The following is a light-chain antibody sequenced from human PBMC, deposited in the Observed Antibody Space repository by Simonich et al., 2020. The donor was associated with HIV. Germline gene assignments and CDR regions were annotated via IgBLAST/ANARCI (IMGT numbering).Light chain of an antibody. CDR1: SSNIGSYNL. CDR3: SSYTSSSTLV. CDR2: DVS. V-gene: IGLV2-14*02. J-gene: IGLJ3*02. Sequence: QSALTQHASVSGSPGQSITISCTGTSSNIGSYNLVSWYQQHPGKAPQIMIYDVSNRPSGVSNRFSGSKSGNTASLTISGLQAEDEADYYCSSYTSSSTLVFGGGTKLTVL.